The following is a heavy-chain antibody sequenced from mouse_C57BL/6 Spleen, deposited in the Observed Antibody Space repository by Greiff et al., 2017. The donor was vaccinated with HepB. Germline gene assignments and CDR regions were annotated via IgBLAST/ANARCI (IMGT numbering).Heavy chain of an antibody. V-gene: IGHV5-4*03. CDR3: ARYYGNSYFDY. J-gene: IGHJ2*01. D-gene: IGHD2-1*01. Sequence: DVRLVESGGGLVKPGGSLKLSCAASGFTFSSYAMSWVRQTPEKRLEWVATISDGGSYTYYPDNVKGRFTISRDNAKNNLYLQMSHLKSEDTAMYYCARYYGNSYFDYWGQGTTLTVSS. CDR2: ISDGGSYT. CDR1: GFTFSSYA.